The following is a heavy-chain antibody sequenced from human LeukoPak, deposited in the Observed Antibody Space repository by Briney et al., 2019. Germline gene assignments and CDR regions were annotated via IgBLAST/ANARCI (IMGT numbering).Heavy chain of an antibody. D-gene: IGHD3-3*01. CDR3: AKDLSTIFGVVIPRDDAFDI. CDR1: RFTFSDYT. V-gene: IGHV3-21*04. CDR2: ISSSSSYI. Sequence: GGSLRLSCAASRFTFSDYTMNWVRQAPGKRLEWVSSISSSSSYIYYADSVKGRFTVSRDNAKNTLYLQMNSLRAEDTAVYYCAKDLSTIFGVVIPRDDAFDIWGQGTMVTVSS. J-gene: IGHJ3*02.